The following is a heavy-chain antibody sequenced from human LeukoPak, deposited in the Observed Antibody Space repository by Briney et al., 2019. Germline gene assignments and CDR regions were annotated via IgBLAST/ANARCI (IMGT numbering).Heavy chain of an antibody. V-gene: IGHV3-23*01. J-gene: IGHJ4*02. CDR1: GFTFSTYA. D-gene: IGHD2-15*01. CDR2: ISRGGDVT. Sequence: GGSLRLSCAASGFTFSTYAMTWVRQAPGKGLEWVSLISRGGDVTYYADSVKGRFTISRDRSKNTLYLQMHSLRAEDPAVYYCAARPGEVAVPYYHRGQGTLGTVSP. CDR3: AARPGEVAVPYYH.